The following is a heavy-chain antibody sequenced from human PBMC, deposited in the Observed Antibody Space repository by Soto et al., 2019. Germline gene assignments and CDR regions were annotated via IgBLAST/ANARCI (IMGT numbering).Heavy chain of an antibody. V-gene: IGHV1-69*01. D-gene: IGHD3-22*01. CDR1: GGTFSSNT. CDR2: ITPMFGTP. J-gene: IGHJ4*02. Sequence: QVQLVQSGAEVKKPGSSVKVSCKASGGTFSSNTITWVRQAPGQGLEWMGGITPMFGTPNYAQKFRGRVTITADESTSTAYMELSSLRSEDTAMYFCARDGTLYYSRAYYYLYWGQGTLVTVSS. CDR3: ARDGTLYYSRAYYYLY.